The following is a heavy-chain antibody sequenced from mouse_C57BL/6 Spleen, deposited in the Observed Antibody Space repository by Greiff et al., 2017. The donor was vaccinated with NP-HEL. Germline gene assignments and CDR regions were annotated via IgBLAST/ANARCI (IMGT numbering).Heavy chain of an antibody. CDR1: GFSLTSYG. CDR3: AIEDYGSSYAMDY. J-gene: IGHJ4*01. CDR2: IWSGGST. D-gene: IGHD1-1*01. V-gene: IGHV2-2*01. Sequence: VKLMESGPGLVQPSRSLSITCTVSGFSLTSYGVHWVRQSPGKGLEWLGVIWSGGSTDYNAAFISRLSISKDNSKSQVFFKMNSLQADDTAIYYCAIEDYGSSYAMDYWGQGTSVTVSS.